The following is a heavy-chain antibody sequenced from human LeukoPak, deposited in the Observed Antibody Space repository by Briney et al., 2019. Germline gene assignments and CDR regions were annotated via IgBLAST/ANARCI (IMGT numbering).Heavy chain of an antibody. J-gene: IGHJ4*02. D-gene: IGHD1-26*01. CDR1: GGSISSYY. CDR2: IYNSGIT. V-gene: IGHV4-59*01. CDR3: ARAPRYSGSYYAPKFYFDY. Sequence: SETLSLTCIVSGGSISSYYWSWIRQPPGKGLEWIGNIYNSGITNHNPSLKSRVTISVDTSKNQFSLKLSSVTAADTAVYYCARAPRYSGSYYAPKFYFDYWGQGTLVAVSS.